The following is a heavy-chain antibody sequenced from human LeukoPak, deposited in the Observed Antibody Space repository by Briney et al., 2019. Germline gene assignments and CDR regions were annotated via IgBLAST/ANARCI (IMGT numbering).Heavy chain of an antibody. D-gene: IGHD2-8*01. J-gene: IGHJ4*02. V-gene: IGHV4-4*02. CDR2: ISLTGLT. CDR3: SRENGAFSPFGY. CDR1: GGSISNTNW. Sequence: SGTLSLTCGVSGGSISNTNWWSWVRQPPGQGLEWIGEISLTGLTHYNPSLESRVTVSLDKSKNQLSLNLTAVTAADTAVYYCSRENGAFSPFGYWGQGTLVAVLS.